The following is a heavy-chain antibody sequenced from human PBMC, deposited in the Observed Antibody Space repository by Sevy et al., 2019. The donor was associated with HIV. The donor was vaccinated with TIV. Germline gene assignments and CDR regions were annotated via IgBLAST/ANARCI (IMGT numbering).Heavy chain of an antibody. CDR1: GFIFRNYD. Sequence: GGSLRLSCAASGFIFRNYDMHWVRQAPGKGLEWVANISYDGSNKHYADSVKGRFTISRDNSKNTLNLQMNSLRPDDTALYYCARGNSPSVTTAPMYYYYGLDVWGQGTAVTVSS. CDR2: ISYDGSNK. J-gene: IGHJ6*02. D-gene: IGHD4-17*01. V-gene: IGHV3-30-3*01. CDR3: ARGNSPSVTTAPMYYYYGLDV.